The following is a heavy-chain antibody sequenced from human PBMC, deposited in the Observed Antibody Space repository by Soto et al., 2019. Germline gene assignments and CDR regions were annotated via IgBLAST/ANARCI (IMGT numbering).Heavy chain of an antibody. J-gene: IGHJ4*02. CDR1: GFTFSSYS. CDR2: ISSSSSYI. CDR3: ARGRTRGSSYDY. Sequence: PGGSLRLSCAASGFTFSSYSMNWVRQAPGKGLEWVSSISSSSSYIYYADSVKGRFTISRDNAKNSLYLQMNSLRAEDTAVYYCARGRTRGSSYDYWGQGTLVTVSS. D-gene: IGHD6-6*01. V-gene: IGHV3-21*01.